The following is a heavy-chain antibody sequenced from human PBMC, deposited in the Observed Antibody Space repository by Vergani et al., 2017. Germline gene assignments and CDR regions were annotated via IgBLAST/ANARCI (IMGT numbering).Heavy chain of an antibody. D-gene: IGHD1-26*01. V-gene: IGHV3-11*01. CDR1: GFTFRDHY. CDR2: TSSTGSSI. CDR3: AGYRGNYDYFDS. Sequence: QVQLVESGGGLVKPGGSLRLSCAASGFTFRDHYMSWIRQAPGKGLEWGSYTSSTGSSISYAHTVKGRFTISRDNAKDSVFLQMNSLRAEDTAVYFCAGYRGNYDYFDSWGQGTLVTVSP. J-gene: IGHJ4*02.